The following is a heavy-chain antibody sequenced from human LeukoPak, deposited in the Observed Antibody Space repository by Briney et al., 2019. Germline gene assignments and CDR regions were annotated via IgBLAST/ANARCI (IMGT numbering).Heavy chain of an antibody. D-gene: IGHD1-26*01. Sequence: SSVKVSCKASGGTFSSYAISWVRQAPGQGLEWMGGIIPILGIVNYALKFQGRVTITADYSTRTAYMEVGSVGSDDADVYYCARVLRGRSDHDAFDIWGQGTMVTVSS. V-gene: IGHV1-69*04. CDR1: GGTFSSYA. CDR2: IIPILGIV. J-gene: IGHJ3*02. CDR3: ARVLRGRSDHDAFDI.